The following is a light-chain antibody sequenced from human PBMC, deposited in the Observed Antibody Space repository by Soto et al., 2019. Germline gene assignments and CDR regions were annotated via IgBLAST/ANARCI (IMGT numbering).Light chain of an antibody. CDR1: QSVRSSY. CDR2: GAS. CDR3: QQYGDMWT. V-gene: IGKV3-20*01. Sequence: IVLTHAPGTLSFSPGERAALNGGASQSVRSSYLAWYQQQPGQAPRLLIHGASRRATGIPDRFSGSGSGTDFTLTINRLEPEDFAVYFCQQYGDMWTFGQGTKVDIK. J-gene: IGKJ1*01.